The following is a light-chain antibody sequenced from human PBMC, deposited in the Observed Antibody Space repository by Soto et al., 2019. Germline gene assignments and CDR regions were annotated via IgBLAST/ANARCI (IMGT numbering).Light chain of an antibody. Sequence: QSVLTQPPSASGTPGQRVTISCSGSSSNIESNYVYWYQQLPGTAPKLLIYRNNQRPSGVPDRFSGSKSGTSASLAISGLRSEDEADYYCAAWDDSLSDVVFGGGTQLTVL. CDR3: AAWDDSLSDVV. V-gene: IGLV1-47*01. CDR1: SSNIESNY. CDR2: RNN. J-gene: IGLJ2*01.